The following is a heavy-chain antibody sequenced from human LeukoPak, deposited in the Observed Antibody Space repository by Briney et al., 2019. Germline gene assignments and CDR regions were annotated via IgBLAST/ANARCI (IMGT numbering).Heavy chain of an antibody. CDR2: ISGSGGST. V-gene: IGHV3-23*01. D-gene: IGHD3-22*01. CDR3: ARTPGYYDSSGYRRPIWFDP. J-gene: IGHJ5*02. CDR1: GFTFGSYA. Sequence: GGSLRLSCAASGFTFGSYAMNWVRQAPGKGLEWVSAISGSGGSTYYADSVKGRFTISRDNSKNTLYLQMNSLRAEDTAVYYCARTPGYYDSSGYRRPIWFDPWGQGTLVTVSS.